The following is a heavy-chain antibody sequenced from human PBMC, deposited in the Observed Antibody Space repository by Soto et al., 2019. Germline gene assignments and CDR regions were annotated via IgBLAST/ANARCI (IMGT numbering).Heavy chain of an antibody. CDR2: ISSNGGST. CDR1: GFTFSRYA. CDR3: ARAGDYVGYYYGMDV. V-gene: IGHV3-64*01. Sequence: EVQLVESGGGLVQPGGSLRLSCAASGFTFSRYAMHWVRQALGKGLEYVSTISSNGGSTYYANSVKGRFTISRDKSKNTLYLQMGSLRAEDMDVYYCARAGDYVGYYYGMDVWGQGTTVTVSS. J-gene: IGHJ6*02. D-gene: IGHD4-17*01.